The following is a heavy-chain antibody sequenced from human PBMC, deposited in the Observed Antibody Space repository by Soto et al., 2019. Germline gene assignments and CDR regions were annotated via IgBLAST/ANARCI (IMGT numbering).Heavy chain of an antibody. V-gene: IGHV3-53*01. CDR1: GFLVNSAY. Sequence: EVQLVESGGGLIPPGGSLRLSCAASGFLVNSAYMTWVRQAPGKGLEWLSMINSDGSTLYAESVKGRFTISRDNSKNRLDLQMNSLRAEDTAMYYCARSGYSFAWGYGGQGTLVSVTS. J-gene: IGHJ4*02. D-gene: IGHD5-18*01. CDR3: ARSGYSFAWGY. CDR2: INSDGST.